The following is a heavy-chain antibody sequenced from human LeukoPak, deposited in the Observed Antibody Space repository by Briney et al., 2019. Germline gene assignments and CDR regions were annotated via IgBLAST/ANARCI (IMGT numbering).Heavy chain of an antibody. D-gene: IGHD2-2*01. Sequence: SETLSLTCAVYGGSFSGYYWSWIRQPPGKGLEWIGEINHSGSTNYNPSLKSRVTISVDTSKNQFSLKLSSVTAADTAVYYCVRGWAIDGDIWGRGTMVTVSS. J-gene: IGHJ3*02. V-gene: IGHV4-34*01. CDR2: INHSGST. CDR1: GGSFSGYY. CDR3: VRGWAIDGDI.